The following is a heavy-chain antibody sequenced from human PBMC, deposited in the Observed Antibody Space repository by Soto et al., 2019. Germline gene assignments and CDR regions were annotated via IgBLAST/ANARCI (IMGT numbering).Heavy chain of an antibody. D-gene: IGHD2-21*02. CDR1: GYTFTRYS. Sequence: ASVKVSCKGSGYTFTRYSMHWVRQAPGQRLEWMGWISTAYDDTKYSQKFQGRLAITRDTSASTAYMELSSLKSEDTAVYYCAMDSGDCYGYLQHWGQGTLVT. J-gene: IGHJ1*01. CDR2: ISTAYDDT. CDR3: AMDSGDCYGYLQH. V-gene: IGHV1-3*04.